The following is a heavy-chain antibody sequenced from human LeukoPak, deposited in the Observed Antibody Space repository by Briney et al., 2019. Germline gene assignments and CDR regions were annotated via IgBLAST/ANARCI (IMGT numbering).Heavy chain of an antibody. Sequence: ASVKVSCKPSGYTFTAYYMHWVRQAPGQGLEWMGWINPSSGSTDYAQKFQGRVTMTRDTFISTAYMELSGLTSDDTAVYYCARRHSGGNWFDSWGQGTLVTVSS. CDR2: INPSSGST. CDR1: GYTFTAYY. D-gene: IGHD6-19*01. V-gene: IGHV1-2*02. CDR3: ARRHSGGNWFDS. J-gene: IGHJ5*01.